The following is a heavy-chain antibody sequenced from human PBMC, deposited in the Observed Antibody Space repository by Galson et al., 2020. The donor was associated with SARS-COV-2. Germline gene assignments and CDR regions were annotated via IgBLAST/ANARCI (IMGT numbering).Heavy chain of an antibody. D-gene: IGHD3-10*01. Sequence: GGSLRLSCAASGFTFNIYSMNWVRQAPGKGLEWVSYITSDTRTISYANSVKGRFTISRDNAKNSLYLQMNSLRAEDTAVYYCARSVRGQFDSWGQGTLVTVSS. CDR1: GFTFNIYS. CDR2: ITSDTRTI. J-gene: IGHJ4*02. CDR3: ARSVRGQFDS. V-gene: IGHV3-48*01.